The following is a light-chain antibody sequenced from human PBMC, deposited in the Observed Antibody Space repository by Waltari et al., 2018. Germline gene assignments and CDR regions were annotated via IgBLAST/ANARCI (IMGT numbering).Light chain of an antibody. J-gene: IGKJ2*03. CDR1: QTVSGTY. Sequence: DIVLTQSPGTLSLYPGERATLPCRASQTVSGTYLAWYQQKPGQAPWLRLFGASSRATGVPDRFIGSGSETDFTLTISRLEPEDFAVYYCQQYHNSPLYSFGQGTKLEIK. V-gene: IGKV3-20*01. CDR3: QQYHNSPLYS. CDR2: GAS.